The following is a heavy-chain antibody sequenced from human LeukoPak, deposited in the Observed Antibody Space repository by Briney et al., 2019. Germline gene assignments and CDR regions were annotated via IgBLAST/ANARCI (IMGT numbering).Heavy chain of an antibody. CDR2: IYTSGST. CDR3: AREEGCSSTSCYTGLPFQH. V-gene: IGHV4-61*02. J-gene: IGHJ1*01. CDR1: GGSISSGSYY. D-gene: IGHD2-2*02. Sequence: PSQTLSLTCTVSGGSISSGSYYWSWIRQPAGKGLEWIGRIYTSGSTNYNPSLKSRVTISVDTSKNQFSLKLSSVTAADTAVYYCAREEGCSSTSCYTGLPFQHWGQGTLVTVSS.